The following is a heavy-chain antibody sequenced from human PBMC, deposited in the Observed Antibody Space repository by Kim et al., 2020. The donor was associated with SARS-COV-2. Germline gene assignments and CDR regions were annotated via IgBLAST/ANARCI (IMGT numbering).Heavy chain of an antibody. Sequence: SETLSLTCTVSGGSISSSSYYWGWIRQPPGKGLEWIGSIYYSGSTYYNPSLKSRVTISVDTSKNQFSLTLSSVTAADTAVYYCARDLIQLWSRHFDYWGQGTLVTVSS. CDR3: ARDLIQLWSRHFDY. V-gene: IGHV4-39*07. J-gene: IGHJ4*02. D-gene: IGHD5-18*01. CDR1: GGSISSSSYY. CDR2: IYYSGST.